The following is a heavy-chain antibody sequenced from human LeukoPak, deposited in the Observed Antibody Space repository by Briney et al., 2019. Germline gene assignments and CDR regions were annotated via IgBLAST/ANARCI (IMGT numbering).Heavy chain of an antibody. CDR3: ARDGDSSSWLNYYFDY. CDR2: ISSSGSTI. J-gene: IGHJ4*02. D-gene: IGHD6-13*01. CDR1: GFTVSSNY. Sequence: GGSLRLSCAASGFTVSSNYMSWVRQAPGKGLERGSYISSSGSTIYYADSVKGRFTISRDTAKNSLYLQMNSLRAEDTAVYYCARDGDSSSWLNYYFDYWGQGTLVTVSS. V-gene: IGHV3-11*04.